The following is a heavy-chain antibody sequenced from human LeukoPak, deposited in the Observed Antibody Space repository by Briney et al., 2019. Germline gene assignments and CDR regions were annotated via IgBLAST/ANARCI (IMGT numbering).Heavy chain of an antibody. Sequence: ASVKVSCKAYGYTFLGYYMHWVRQAPGQGLEWMGWINPDSGVTNYAQKFQGRVTLTRDTSISTAYMELSRLRSEDTAVYSCARALYGNYYFEYCGQGTLVTVSS. V-gene: IGHV1-2*02. CDR1: GYTFLGYY. J-gene: IGHJ4*02. CDR2: INPDSGVT. D-gene: IGHD2-2*02. CDR3: ARALYGNYYFEY.